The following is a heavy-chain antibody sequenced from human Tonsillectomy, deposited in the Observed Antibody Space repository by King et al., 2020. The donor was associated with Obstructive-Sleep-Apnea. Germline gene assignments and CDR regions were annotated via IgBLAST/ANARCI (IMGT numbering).Heavy chain of an antibody. D-gene: IGHD6-13*01. V-gene: IGHV1-8*01. Sequence: VQLVESGAEVKKPGASVKVSCKASGYTFTSYDINWVRQATGQGLEWMGWMNPNSGNTGFAQKFQGRVTMTRNASISPAYMDLSSLRSEDTAVYYLARLYTSGWYGYYFDYWGQGTLVTVSS. J-gene: IGHJ4*02. CDR1: GYTFTSYD. CDR3: ARLYTSGWYGYYFDY. CDR2: MNPNSGNT.